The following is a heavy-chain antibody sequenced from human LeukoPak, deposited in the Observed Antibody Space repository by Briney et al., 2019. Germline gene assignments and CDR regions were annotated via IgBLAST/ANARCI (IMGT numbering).Heavy chain of an antibody. CDR1: GGSITTYY. V-gene: IGHV4-4*07. CDR2: IYATGSN. CDR3: ARRSLNNWYFDL. Sequence: SETLSLACSVSGGSITTYYWSWLRQPAGKGLEWIGRIYATGSNTYNPSLKSRVSMSVDTSKNLLSLNLSSVTAADTAVYYCARRSLNNWYFDLWGRGTLVTVSS. D-gene: IGHD1/OR15-1a*01. J-gene: IGHJ2*01.